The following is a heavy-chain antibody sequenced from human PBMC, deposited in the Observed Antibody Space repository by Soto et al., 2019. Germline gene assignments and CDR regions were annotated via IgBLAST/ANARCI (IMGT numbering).Heavy chain of an antibody. CDR1: GFTFGDSA. J-gene: IGHJ4*02. Sequence: GGSLRLSCTASGFTFGDSAMSWFRQAPGQGLEWLSFIRSKAYGETTDYAASVKGRFTISRDDSKSIAYLQMNSLRIEDTAVYYCTRVQYYQDTSGYLSYFDYWGQGILVTVS. CDR2: IRSKAYGETT. V-gene: IGHV3-49*03. CDR3: TRVQYYQDTSGYLSYFDY. D-gene: IGHD3-22*01.